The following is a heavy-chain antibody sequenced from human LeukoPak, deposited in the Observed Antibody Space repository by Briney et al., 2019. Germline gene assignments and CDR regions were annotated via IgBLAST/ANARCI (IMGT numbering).Heavy chain of an antibody. D-gene: IGHD4-17*01. CDR3: AKDRDYGDYLSIDY. V-gene: IGHV3-30*18. CDR1: GFTFSSYC. Sequence: PGRSLRLSCAASGFTFSSYCMHWVRQAPGKGLEWVAVISYDGSNKYYADSVKGRFTISRDNSENTLYLQMNSLRAEDTAVYYCAKDRDYGDYLSIDYWGQGTLVTVSS. CDR2: ISYDGSNK. J-gene: IGHJ4*02.